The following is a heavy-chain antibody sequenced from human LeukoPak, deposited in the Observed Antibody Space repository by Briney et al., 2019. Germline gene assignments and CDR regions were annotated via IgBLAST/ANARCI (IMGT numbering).Heavy chain of an antibody. J-gene: IGHJ4*02. D-gene: IGHD2/OR15-2a*01. CDR2: IYHSRYT. CDR3: ARIRCSPTDNTCYNY. Sequence: PSETLSLTCAVHGVSFSGNYWSWIRQSPEKGLEWIGEIYHSRYTTYNPSLKSRVTISAGTSENQLSLRLTSVTAADTALYYCARIRCSPTDNTCYNYWGQGTLVTVSS. CDR1: GVSFSGNY. V-gene: IGHV4-34*01.